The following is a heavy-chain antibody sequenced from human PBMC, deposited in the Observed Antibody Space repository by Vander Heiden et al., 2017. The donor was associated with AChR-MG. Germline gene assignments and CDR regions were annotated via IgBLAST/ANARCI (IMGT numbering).Heavy chain of an antibody. CDR3: ARLTAGCFDP. CDR2: IYPGDSDT. J-gene: IGHJ5*02. D-gene: IGHD6-13*01. Sequence: EVQLVQSGAAVTKPGQSRKISGMGSVYSFTSYWMGWVRQMPGKGLEWMGIIYPGDSDTRYSPSFQGQVTISADKSISTAYLQWSSLKASDTAMYYCARLTAGCFDPWGQGTLVTVSS. CDR1: VYSFTSYW. V-gene: IGHV5-51*01.